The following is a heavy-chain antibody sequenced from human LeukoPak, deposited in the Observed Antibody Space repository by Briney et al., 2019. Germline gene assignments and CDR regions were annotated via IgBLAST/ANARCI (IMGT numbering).Heavy chain of an antibody. CDR1: GLTFSTYA. CDR3: ARDRGRPPYYYYYVDV. CDR2: ISCNGGST. V-gene: IGHV3-64*02. Sequence: GGSLRLSCVAFGLTFSTYAMHWVRQAPGVGLEYVSAISCNGGSTYYADSVKGRFTISGDNSKNTLYLQMGSLRAEDTAVYYCARDRGRPPYYYYYVDVWGKGTTVTVSS. J-gene: IGHJ6*03.